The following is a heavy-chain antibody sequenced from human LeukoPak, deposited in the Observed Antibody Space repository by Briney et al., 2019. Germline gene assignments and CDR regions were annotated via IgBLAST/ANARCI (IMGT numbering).Heavy chain of an antibody. D-gene: IGHD3-16*01. Sequence: GGSLRLSCAAPGFTFSSYAMSWVRQAPGKGLEWVSTISGSGGSTYYADSVKGRFTISRDNSKNTLYLQMNSLRAEDTAVYYCAKGFGGYYFDYWGQGTLVTVSS. CDR3: AKGFGGYYFDY. J-gene: IGHJ4*02. CDR2: ISGSGGST. V-gene: IGHV3-23*01. CDR1: GFTFSSYA.